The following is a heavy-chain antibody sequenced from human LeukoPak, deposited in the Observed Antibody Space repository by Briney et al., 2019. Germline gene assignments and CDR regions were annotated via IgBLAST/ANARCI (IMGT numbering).Heavy chain of an antibody. CDR2: INPDGSRK. Sequence: GGSLTLSCGASGFTFSGNWMSWVRQAPGKGLEWVASINPDGSRKLYVDSVKGRFTISRDNTKSSLYLQMNSLGAEDTAMYYCAKLLGTATTYDSWGQGTRVTVSS. D-gene: IGHD5-24*01. V-gene: IGHV3-7*01. CDR3: AKLLGTATTYDS. J-gene: IGHJ4*02. CDR1: GFTFSGNW.